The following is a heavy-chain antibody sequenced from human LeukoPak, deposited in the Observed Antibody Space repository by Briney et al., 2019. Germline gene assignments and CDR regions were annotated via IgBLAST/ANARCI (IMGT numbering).Heavy chain of an antibody. J-gene: IGHJ4*02. V-gene: IGHV4-39*07. CDR3: SRGYCSGDSCNQSYPWFDY. Sequence: ASETLSLTCTVSGGSISSSSYHWGWIRQPPGKGLEWIGSIYYSGSTYYNPSLKSRVTISVDTFKNQFSLKLSSVTAADTAVYYCSRGYCSGDSCNQSYPWFDYWGQGTLVTVSS. CDR2: IYYSGST. D-gene: IGHD2-15*01. CDR1: GGSISSSSYH.